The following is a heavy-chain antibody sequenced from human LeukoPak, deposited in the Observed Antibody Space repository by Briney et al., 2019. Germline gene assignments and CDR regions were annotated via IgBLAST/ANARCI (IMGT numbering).Heavy chain of an antibody. V-gene: IGHV3-30*02. J-gene: IGHJ4*02. CDR2: IRYDGSNK. D-gene: IGHD6-19*01. CDR3: AKQERSYSSGWYVFDY. CDR1: GFTFSSYG. Sequence: GGSLRLSCAASGFTFSSYGMHWVRQAPGKGLEWVAFIRYDGSNKYYADSVKGRFTISRDNSKNTLYLQMNSPRAEDTAVYYCAKQERSYSSGWYVFDYWGQGTLVTVSS.